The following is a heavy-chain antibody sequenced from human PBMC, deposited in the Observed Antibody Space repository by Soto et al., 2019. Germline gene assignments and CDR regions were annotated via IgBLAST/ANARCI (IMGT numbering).Heavy chain of an antibody. Sequence: EVQLVESGGGLVQPGGSLRLSCAASGFTFNNYWMSWVRQAPGKGLEWVANIKEDGSEKYYADSVKGRFTISRDNSKNSLYLQMDSLRVEDTAVYYCAKNNGSCSCVECFVFDYWGQGTLVTVSS. CDR2: IKEDGSEK. V-gene: IGHV3-7*01. CDR3: AKNNGSCSCVECFVFDY. D-gene: IGHD2-15*01. CDR1: GFTFNNYW. J-gene: IGHJ4*02.